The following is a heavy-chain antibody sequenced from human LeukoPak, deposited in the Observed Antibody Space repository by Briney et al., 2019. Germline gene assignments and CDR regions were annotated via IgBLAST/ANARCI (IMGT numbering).Heavy chain of an antibody. V-gene: IGHV4-39*02. CDR3: AKCPNDAFDV. D-gene: IGHD2-2*01. Sequence: PSETLSLTCSVSDASLGSSAHYWGWIRQPPGRGLEWIGSIYYSGTTYYNPSLKSRVTISVDTSNNHFSLRLSSVTAADTAVYYCAKCPNDAFDVWGQGTMVTVSS. CDR2: IYYSGTT. J-gene: IGHJ3*01. CDR1: DASLGSSAHY.